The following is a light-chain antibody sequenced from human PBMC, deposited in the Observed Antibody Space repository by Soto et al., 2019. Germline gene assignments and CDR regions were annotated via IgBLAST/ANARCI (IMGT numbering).Light chain of an antibody. CDR3: QQYNDWAFT. Sequence: EIVMTQSPGTLSVSPGERATLSCRASQSVSVNLAWYQQKPGQAPRLLIYGVSTRDTGIPARVSGSESGTEFTRTVSSLQSEDFAVYYCQQYNDWAFTFGPGTKVDIK. CDR1: QSVSVN. J-gene: IGKJ3*01. CDR2: GVS. V-gene: IGKV3-15*01.